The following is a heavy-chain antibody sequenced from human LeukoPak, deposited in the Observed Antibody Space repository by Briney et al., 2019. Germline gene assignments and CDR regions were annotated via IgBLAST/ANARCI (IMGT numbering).Heavy chain of an antibody. CDR2: ISYSGNT. V-gene: IGHV4-59*08. J-gene: IGHJ4*02. D-gene: IGHD4-17*01. CDR3: ARHQSHYGDPSFDY. Sequence: PSETLSLTCTVSGGSISSYYWSWIRQPPGKGLEWIGYISYSGNTNFNPSLKSRVTISLDSSKNQFSLKLSSVTAADTALYYCARHQSHYGDPSFDYWAREPWSPSPQ. CDR1: GGSISSYY.